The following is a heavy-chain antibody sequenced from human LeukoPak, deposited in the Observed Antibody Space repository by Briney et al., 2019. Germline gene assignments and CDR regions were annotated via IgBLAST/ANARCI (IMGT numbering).Heavy chain of an antibody. CDR3: ASTLRGGYSYGYSWYY. CDR2: IIPIFGTA. CDR1: GGTFSSYA. Sequence: ASVKVSCKASGGTFSSYAISWVRQAPGQGLEWMGGIIPIFGTANYAQKFQGRVTITADESTSTAYVELSSLRSEDTAVYYCASTLRGGYSYGYSWYYWGQGTLVTVSS. V-gene: IGHV1-69*13. J-gene: IGHJ4*02. D-gene: IGHD5-18*01.